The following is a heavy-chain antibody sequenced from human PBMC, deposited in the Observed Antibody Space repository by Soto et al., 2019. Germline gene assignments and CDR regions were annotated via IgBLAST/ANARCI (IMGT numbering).Heavy chain of an antibody. Sequence: QVQLQESGPGLVKPSETLSLICTVSGGSVSGDKNYWSWIRQSPGKGLEWIGYISYSGPTNYNPSLKGPLNISVDRSKNQFALKLSSVSASDTALYYCATSPRFAFDFWGQGTTVIVSS. CDR1: GGSVSGDKNY. J-gene: IGHJ3*01. V-gene: IGHV4-61*01. CDR3: ATSPRFAFDF. D-gene: IGHD3-16*01. CDR2: ISYSGPT.